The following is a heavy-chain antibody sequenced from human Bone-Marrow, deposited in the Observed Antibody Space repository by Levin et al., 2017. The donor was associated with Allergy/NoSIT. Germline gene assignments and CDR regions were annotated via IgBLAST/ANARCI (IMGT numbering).Heavy chain of an antibody. CDR3: ARRKDYPDY. V-gene: IGHV1-18*01. CDR1: GFTFSNFA. J-gene: IGHJ4*02. Sequence: GGSLRLSCAASGFTFSNFAITWVRQAPGQGLEWMGWISAYSGKTDHSQKLQGRPTRTTDTSTNTAYMELRNLKSDDTAIYFCARRKDYPDYWGQGTLVTVSS. CDR2: ISAYSGKT.